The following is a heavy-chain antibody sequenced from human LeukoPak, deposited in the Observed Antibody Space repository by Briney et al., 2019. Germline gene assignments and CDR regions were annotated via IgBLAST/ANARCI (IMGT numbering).Heavy chain of an antibody. J-gene: IGHJ4*02. CDR2: ISGSGGST. D-gene: IGHD3-16*01. Sequence: GGSLRLSCAASGFTFSSYAMSWVRQAPGKGLEWVSAISGSGGSTYYADSVKGRFTISRDDSKNTLYLQMNSLRAEDTAVYYCAKSPMITPYPSYYWGQGTLVTVSS. CDR3: AKSPMITPYPSYY. V-gene: IGHV3-23*01. CDR1: GFTFSSYA.